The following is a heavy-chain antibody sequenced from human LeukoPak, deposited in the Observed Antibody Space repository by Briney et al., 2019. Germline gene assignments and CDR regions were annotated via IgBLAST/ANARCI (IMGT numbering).Heavy chain of an antibody. Sequence: KPSETLSLTCAVYGGSFSGYYWSWIRQPPGKGLEWIGEINHSGSTNYNPSLKSRVTISVDTSKNQFSLKLSSVTAADTAVYYCARSGTFGGVIARGYFDYWGQGTLVTVSS. V-gene: IGHV4-34*01. D-gene: IGHD3-16*02. CDR2: INHSGST. CDR3: ARSGTFGGVIARGYFDY. CDR1: GGSFSGYY. J-gene: IGHJ4*02.